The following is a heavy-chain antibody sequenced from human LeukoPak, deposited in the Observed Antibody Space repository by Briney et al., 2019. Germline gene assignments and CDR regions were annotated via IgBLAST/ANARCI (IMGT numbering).Heavy chain of an antibody. Sequence: GGSLRLSCAASGFSFSSYAMTWVRQSPGKGLEWVSSIGGSDGSTYYADSVKGRFTISRDNAKNTLYLQMNSLRAEDTAVYYCARDQYSSTWYRGAFDIWGQGTMVAVSS. D-gene: IGHD6-13*01. CDR2: IGGSDGST. V-gene: IGHV3-23*01. J-gene: IGHJ3*02. CDR1: GFSFSSYA. CDR3: ARDQYSSTWYRGAFDI.